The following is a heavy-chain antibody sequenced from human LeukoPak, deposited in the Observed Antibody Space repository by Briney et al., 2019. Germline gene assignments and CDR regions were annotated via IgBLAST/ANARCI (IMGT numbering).Heavy chain of an antibody. CDR1: GGTFSSYA. CDR2: IIPILGIA. D-gene: IGHD5-18*01. J-gene: IGHJ4*02. Sequence: SVKVSCKASGGTFSSYAISWVRQAPGQGLEWMGRIIPILGIANYAQKFQGRVTITADKSTSTAYMELSSLRSEDTAVYYCARHGHGGYSYGAPLDYWGQGTLVTVSS. CDR3: ARHGHGGYSYGAPLDY. V-gene: IGHV1-69*04.